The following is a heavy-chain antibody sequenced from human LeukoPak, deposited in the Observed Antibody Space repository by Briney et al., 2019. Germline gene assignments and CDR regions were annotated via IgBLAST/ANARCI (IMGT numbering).Heavy chain of an antibody. V-gene: IGHV4-30-2*01. CDR1: GGSISSGGYS. Sequence: SETLSLTCAVSGGSISSGGYSWSWIRQPPGKGLEWIGYIYHSGSTYYNPSLKSRVTISVDRSKNQFSLKLSSVTAADTAVYYCAGAKAGGYFDYWGQGTLVTVSS. CDR2: IYHSGST. CDR3: AGAKAGGYFDY. J-gene: IGHJ4*02. D-gene: IGHD6-13*01.